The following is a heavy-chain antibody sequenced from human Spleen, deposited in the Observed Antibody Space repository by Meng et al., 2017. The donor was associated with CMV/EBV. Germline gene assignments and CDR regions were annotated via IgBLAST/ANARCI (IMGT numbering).Heavy chain of an antibody. Sequence: TFSGFSLSTSGMGVGWIRQPPGKALEWLALIYWDDDKRYRPSLRSRLTITKDTSKNQVVLTMTNMDPVDTATYYCASLYGATSYFDYWGQGTLVTVSS. CDR2: IYWDDDK. D-gene: IGHD4/OR15-4a*01. J-gene: IGHJ4*02. CDR3: ASLYGATSYFDY. V-gene: IGHV2-5*02. CDR1: GFSLSTSGMG.